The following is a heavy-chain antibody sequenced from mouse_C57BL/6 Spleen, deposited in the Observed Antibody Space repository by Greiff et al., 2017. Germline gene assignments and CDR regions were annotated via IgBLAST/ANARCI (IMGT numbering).Heavy chain of an antibody. V-gene: IGHV3-6*01. J-gene: IGHJ2*01. CDR2: ISYDGSN. Sequence: DVKLQESGPGLVKPSQSLSLTCSVTGYSITSGYYWNWIRQFPGNKLEWMGYISYDGSNNYNPSLKNRISITRDTSKNQFFLKLNSVTTEDTATYYCAREGITTFDYWGQGTTLTVSS. CDR3: AREGITTFDY. D-gene: IGHD1-1*01. CDR1: GYSITSGYY.